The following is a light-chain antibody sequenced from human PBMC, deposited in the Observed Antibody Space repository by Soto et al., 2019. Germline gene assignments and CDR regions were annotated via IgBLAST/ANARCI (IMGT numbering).Light chain of an antibody. CDR1: QSVSNN. J-gene: IGKJ4*01. Sequence: EIVLTQSPVTLSVSPGERATLSCRASQSVSNNLAWYQQTPGQAPRLLSHDASTRATGSPARFSGSGSGTEFTLTISSLQSEDFAIYYCQHYKTWPLAFGGGTKVDIK. CDR3: QHYKTWPLA. V-gene: IGKV3-15*01. CDR2: DAS.